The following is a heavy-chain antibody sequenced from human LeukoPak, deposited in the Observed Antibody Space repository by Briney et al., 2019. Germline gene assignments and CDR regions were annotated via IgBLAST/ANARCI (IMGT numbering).Heavy chain of an antibody. V-gene: IGHV3-23*01. Sequence: GGSLRLSCAASGFNFSNFAMSWVRQAPGKGPEWLSAMTGPADTTYYAESVKGRFTISRDYSKSMVYLQMNSLRVEDTAIYYCAKGAEIDHWGQGALVTVSS. CDR3: AKGAEIDH. CDR1: GFNFSNFA. J-gene: IGHJ4*02. CDR2: MTGPADTT.